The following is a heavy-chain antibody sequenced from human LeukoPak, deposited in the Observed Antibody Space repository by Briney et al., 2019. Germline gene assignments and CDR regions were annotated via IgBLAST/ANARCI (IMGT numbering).Heavy chain of an antibody. D-gene: IGHD5-12*01. Sequence: GGSLRLSCAASGFTFSSHWMHWVRQAPGKGLVWVSRINTDGSSANYADSVRGRFTISRDNAKNTLYLQMNSLRADDTAVYYCARDPTQWLRYGYFDYWGQGTLVTVSS. CDR3: ARDPTQWLRYGYFDY. V-gene: IGHV3-74*01. CDR2: INTDGSSA. J-gene: IGHJ4*02. CDR1: GFTFSSHW.